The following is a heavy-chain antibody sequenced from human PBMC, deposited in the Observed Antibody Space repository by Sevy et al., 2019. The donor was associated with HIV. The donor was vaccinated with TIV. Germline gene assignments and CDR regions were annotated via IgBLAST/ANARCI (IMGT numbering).Heavy chain of an antibody. J-gene: IGHJ6*02. Sequence: GESLKISCAASGFTFSSYWMSWVRQAPGKGLEWVANIKQDGSEKYYVDSVKGRFTISRDNAKNSLYLQMNSLRAEDTAVYYCARLGGSSVVPAAIGYYYYGMDVWGQGTTVTVSS. CDR2: IKQDGSEK. D-gene: IGHD2-2*02. CDR1: GFTFSSYW. CDR3: ARLGGSSVVPAAIGYYYYGMDV. V-gene: IGHV3-7*03.